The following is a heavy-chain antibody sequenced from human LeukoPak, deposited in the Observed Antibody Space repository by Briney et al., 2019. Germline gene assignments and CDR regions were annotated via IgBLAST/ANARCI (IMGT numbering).Heavy chain of an antibody. J-gene: IGHJ6*03. Sequence: GGSLRLSCAASGFSFSSYTMNWVRQAPGKGLEWVSSISISSSSIYYADSVKGRFTISRDNAKNSLYLQMNSLRVEDTAIYYCAKADTSYYYYMDVWGAGTTVTISS. D-gene: IGHD5-18*01. CDR1: GFSFSSYT. CDR3: AKADTSYYYYMDV. V-gene: IGHV3-21*04. CDR2: ISISSSSI.